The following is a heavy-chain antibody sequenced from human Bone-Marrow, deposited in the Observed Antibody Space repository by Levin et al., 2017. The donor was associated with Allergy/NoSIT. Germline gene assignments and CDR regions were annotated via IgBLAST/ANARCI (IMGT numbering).Heavy chain of an antibody. CDR1: GFTFSSYG. J-gene: IGHJ4*02. V-gene: IGHV3-30*03. CDR3: TSYGSGRNDDY. Sequence: PGGSLRLSCAASGFTFSSYGMHWVRQAPGKGLEWVAVISYDGSNKYYADSVKGRFTISRDNSKNTLYLQMNSLRAEDTAVYYCTSYGSGRNDDYWGQGTLVTVSS. CDR2: ISYDGSNK. D-gene: IGHD3-10*01.